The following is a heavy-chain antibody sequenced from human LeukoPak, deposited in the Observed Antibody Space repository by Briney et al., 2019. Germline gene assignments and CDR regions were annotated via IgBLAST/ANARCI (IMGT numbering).Heavy chain of an antibody. V-gene: IGHV3-21*01. D-gene: IGHD1-26*01. CDR1: GFTVSSNY. J-gene: IGHJ6*03. CDR2: ISASGNYI. CDR3: ARASSGSDYYYYYMDV. Sequence: GGSLRLSCAASGFTVSSNYMSWVRQAPGKGLEWVSSISASGNYIYYADSVKGRFTISRDNAKNSLYLQMNSLTVEDTAEYYCARASSGSDYYYYYMDVWGKGTTVTVSS.